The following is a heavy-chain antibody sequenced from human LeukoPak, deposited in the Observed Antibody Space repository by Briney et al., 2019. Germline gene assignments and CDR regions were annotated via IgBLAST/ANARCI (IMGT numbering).Heavy chain of an antibody. CDR2: ISWNSGSI. V-gene: IGHV3-9*01. J-gene: IGHJ6*03. CDR1: AFTFDDYS. Sequence: PGGSLRLSCAASAFTFDDYSMHWVRQAPGKGLEWVSGISWNSGSIGYADSVKGRFTISRDNAKNSLYLQMNSLRAEDTALYYCAKDNYYGSGSYSYYMDGWGKGTTVTISS. CDR3: AKDNYYGSGSYSYYMDG. D-gene: IGHD3-10*01.